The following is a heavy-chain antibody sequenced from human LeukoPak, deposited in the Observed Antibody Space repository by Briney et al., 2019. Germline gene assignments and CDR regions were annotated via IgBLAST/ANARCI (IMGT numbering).Heavy chain of an antibody. D-gene: IGHD4-11*01. Sequence: SVKVSCKASGGTFSSYAISWVRQAPGQGLEWMGGIIPIFGTANYAQKFQGRVTITADESTSTAYMELSSLRSEDTAVYYCAREFYSNYASDAFDIWGQGTMVTVSS. CDR2: IIPIFGTA. CDR3: AREFYSNYASDAFDI. CDR1: GGTFSSYA. V-gene: IGHV1-69*01. J-gene: IGHJ3*02.